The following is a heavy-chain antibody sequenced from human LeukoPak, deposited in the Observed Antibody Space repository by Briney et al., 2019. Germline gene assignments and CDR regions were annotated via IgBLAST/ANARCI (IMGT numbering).Heavy chain of an antibody. J-gene: IGHJ6*04. V-gene: IGHV3-64D*06. D-gene: IGHD2-15*01. Sequence: GGSLRLSCSASGFTFSSYAMHWVRQAPGKGLEYVSAISSSGGSTYYADSVKGRFTISRDNPKNTLYLQMSSLRAEDTAVYYCVRSVCSGGSCNYYYYGMDVWGKGTTVTVSS. CDR1: GFTFSSYA. CDR3: VRSVCSGGSCNYYYYGMDV. CDR2: ISSSGGST.